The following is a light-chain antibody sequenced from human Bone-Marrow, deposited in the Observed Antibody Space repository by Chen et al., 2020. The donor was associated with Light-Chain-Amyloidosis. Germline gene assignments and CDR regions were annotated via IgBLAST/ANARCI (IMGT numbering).Light chain of an antibody. J-gene: IGLJ1*01. CDR3: CSYQGCCNPYV. CDR1: SSDVGVYNL. Sequence: QSALTQPASVSGSPGQSITVHCAGTSSDVGVYNLVSWYQQHPGKAPKLMIYEVTKRPSGVSTRFCGSKSGNTASLTISGLQAEDEADYYCCSYQGCCNPYVFGTGTKVTVL. V-gene: IGLV2-23*02. CDR2: EVT.